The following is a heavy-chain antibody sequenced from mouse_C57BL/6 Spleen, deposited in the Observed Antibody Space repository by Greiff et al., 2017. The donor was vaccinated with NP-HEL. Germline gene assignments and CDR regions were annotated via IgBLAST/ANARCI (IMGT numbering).Heavy chain of an antibody. D-gene: IGHD1-1*01. Sequence: EVQLQESGPGMVKPSQSLSLTCTVTGYSITSGYDWHWIRHFPGNKLEWMGYISYSVSSNYNPSLKSRISITHDTSKHHFFLKLNSVTTEDTATYYCARGDYGGHAMDYWGQGTSVTVSS. J-gene: IGHJ4*01. CDR3: ARGDYGGHAMDY. CDR1: GYSITSGYD. V-gene: IGHV3-1*01. CDR2: ISYSVSS.